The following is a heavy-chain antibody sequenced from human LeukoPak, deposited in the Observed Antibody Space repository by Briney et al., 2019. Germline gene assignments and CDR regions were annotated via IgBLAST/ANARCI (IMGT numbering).Heavy chain of an antibody. CDR1: GFTFSSYA. J-gene: IGHJ4*02. D-gene: IGHD3-10*01. V-gene: IGHV3-30-3*01. CDR2: ISYDGSNK. CDR3: ARDFSPSTMVRGVNGGYY. Sequence: GGSLRLSCAASGFTFSSYAMHWVRQAPGKGLEWVAVISYDGSNKYYADSVKGRFTISRDNSKNTLYLQMNSLRAEDTAVYYCARDFSPSTMVRGVNGGYYWGQGTLVTVSS.